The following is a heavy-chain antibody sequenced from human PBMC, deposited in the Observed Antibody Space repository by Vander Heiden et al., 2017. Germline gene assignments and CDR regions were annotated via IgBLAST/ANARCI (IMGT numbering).Heavy chain of an antibody. D-gene: IGHD2-8*01. CDR2: INPNREGT. CDR1: AYTFSDYY. J-gene: IGHJ5*02. V-gene: IGHV1-2*02. CDR3: ARGYCANGVGDPGYNWFDP. Sequence: QVQLVQSGAEVKKPGASVKVSCKASAYTFSDYYMHWVRQPPGQGVEWMGWINPNREGTNDAQKFQGMVTMTRDTSISAAYMDLSRLGSDDTAVYYCARGYCANGVGDPGYNWFDPWG.